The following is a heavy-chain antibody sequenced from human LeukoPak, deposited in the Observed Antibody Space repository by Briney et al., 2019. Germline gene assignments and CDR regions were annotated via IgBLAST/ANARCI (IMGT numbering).Heavy chain of an antibody. Sequence: GGSLRLSCAASGFSFDDYAMHWVRQAPGKGLECVSGISWNSGAIGYADSVKGRFTISRDNAKNSLYLQMNSLRAEDTALYYCAKGDYDSSGYYGSIDYWGQGTLVTVSS. J-gene: IGHJ4*02. CDR2: ISWNSGAI. D-gene: IGHD3-22*01. CDR1: GFSFDDYA. V-gene: IGHV3-9*01. CDR3: AKGDYDSSGYYGSIDY.